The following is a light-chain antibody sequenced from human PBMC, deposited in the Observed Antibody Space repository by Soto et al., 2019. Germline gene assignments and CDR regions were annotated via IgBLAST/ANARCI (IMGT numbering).Light chain of an antibody. CDR2: GAA. CDR3: QQYGNSPRYI. J-gene: IGKJ2*01. V-gene: IGKV3-20*01. CDR1: QSVSSNY. Sequence: EIVLTQSPGTLSLSPGERVTLSCRASQSVSSNYLAWYQQNPGQAPRLLIHGAASRATGIPDRFSGSWSGTDYTLTISRLEAADVAMYYCQQYGNSPRYIFGQGTKLEIK.